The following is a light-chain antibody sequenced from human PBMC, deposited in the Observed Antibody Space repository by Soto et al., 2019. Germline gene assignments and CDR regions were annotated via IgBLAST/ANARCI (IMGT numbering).Light chain of an antibody. CDR1: QSISSW. Sequence: DIQMTQSPSTLSASVGDRVTLTCRASQSISSWLTWYQQKPGKAPKILIYKASTLKSGVPSRFSGSGSGTEFTLTISSLQPEDFATYYCQKYNSYSQTFGQGTKVDI. V-gene: IGKV1-5*03. CDR2: KAS. CDR3: QKYNSYSQT. J-gene: IGKJ1*01.